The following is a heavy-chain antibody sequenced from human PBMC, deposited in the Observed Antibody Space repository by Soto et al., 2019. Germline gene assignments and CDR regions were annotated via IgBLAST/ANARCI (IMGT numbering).Heavy chain of an antibody. CDR3: TKGRRARHSNGYYYLDY. J-gene: IGHJ4*02. CDR1: GFTFSNFG. V-gene: IGHV3-30*18. Sequence: QVQLVESGGGVVQPGRSLRLSCAASGFTFSNFGMHWVRQAPGKGLEWVAVISYDGSYKHYADSVKGRFTISRDDSKNTLDLQMDSLSAEYPAVYYCTKGRRARHSNGYYYLDYWGQGTLVSVSS. CDR2: ISYDGSYK. D-gene: IGHD3-22*01.